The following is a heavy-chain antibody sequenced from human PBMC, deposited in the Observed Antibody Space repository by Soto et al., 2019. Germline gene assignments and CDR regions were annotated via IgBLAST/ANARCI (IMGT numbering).Heavy chain of an antibody. CDR2: ISAYNGNT. CDR1: GYTFTSYG. V-gene: IGHV1-18*04. D-gene: IGHD3-22*01. Sequence: QVQLVQSGAEVKKPGASVKVSCKASGYTFTSYGISWVRQAPGQGLEWMGWISAYNGNTNYAQKLQGRVTMTTDTSTSTAYMELRSLRSDDTAVYYCAREGDFTYYYDRSGYYYFDYWGQGTLVTVSS. J-gene: IGHJ4*02. CDR3: AREGDFTYYYDRSGYYYFDY.